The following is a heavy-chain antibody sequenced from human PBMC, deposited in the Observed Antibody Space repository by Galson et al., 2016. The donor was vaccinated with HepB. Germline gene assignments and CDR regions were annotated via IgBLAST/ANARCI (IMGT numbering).Heavy chain of an antibody. J-gene: IGHJ6*02. D-gene: IGHD3-16*01. V-gene: IGHV3-30*03. CDR1: GLNFSSHG. CDR3: ARRSRLNYYDHYNMDV. CDR2: ISFDGKNK. Sequence: SLRLSCAASGLNFSSHGMPWVRQAPGPGLEWVAVISFDGKNKYYADSVKGRLIISRDNSANSLYLQINSLGREDTAVYYCARRSRLNYYDHYNMDVWGLGTTVIVS.